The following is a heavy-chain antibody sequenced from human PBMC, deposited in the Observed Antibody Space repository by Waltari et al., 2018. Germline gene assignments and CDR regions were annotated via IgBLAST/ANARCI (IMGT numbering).Heavy chain of an antibody. CDR3: ARVPYCSSTSCSYFDY. CDR2: IIPIFGTA. CDR1: GGTFSSHA. D-gene: IGHD2-2*01. J-gene: IGHJ4*02. Sequence: QVQLVQSGAEVKKPGSSVKVSCKASGGTFSSHAISWVRQAPGKGLEWMGGIIPIFGTANYAQKFQGRFTITADESTSTAYMELSSLRSEDTAVYYCARVPYCSSTSCSYFDYWGQGTLVTVSS. V-gene: IGHV1-69*12.